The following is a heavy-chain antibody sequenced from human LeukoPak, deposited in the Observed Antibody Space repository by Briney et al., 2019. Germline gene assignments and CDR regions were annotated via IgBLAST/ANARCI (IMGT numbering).Heavy chain of an antibody. D-gene: IGHD2-15*01. CDR1: GGSISSGSYY. Sequence: SQTLSLTCTVSGGSISSGSYYWYWIRRPTGKGLEWIGRIYTRGTINYNPSLKSRVTMSVDTSKNQFSLNLSSVTAADTAVYYCARAVAATEYFQHWGQGTLVIVSS. CDR2: IYTRGTI. CDR3: ARAVAATEYFQH. V-gene: IGHV4-61*02. J-gene: IGHJ1*01.